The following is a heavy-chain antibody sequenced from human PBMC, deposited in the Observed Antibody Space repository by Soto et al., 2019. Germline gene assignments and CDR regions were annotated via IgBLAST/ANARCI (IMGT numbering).Heavy chain of an antibody. J-gene: IGHJ6*02. Sequence: SVKVSCKASGGTFSSYAISWVRQAPGQGLEWMGGIIPIFGTANYAQKFQGRVTITADGSTSTAYMELSSLRSEDTAVYYCARDQGPEYSGYDYYYYGMDVWGQGTTVTVSS. CDR2: IIPIFGTA. D-gene: IGHD5-12*01. CDR1: GGTFSSYA. CDR3: ARDQGPEYSGYDYYYYGMDV. V-gene: IGHV1-69*13.